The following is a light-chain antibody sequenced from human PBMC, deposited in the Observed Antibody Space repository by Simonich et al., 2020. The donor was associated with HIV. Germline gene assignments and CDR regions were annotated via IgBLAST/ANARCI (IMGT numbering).Light chain of an antibody. V-gene: IGLV2-8*01. Sequence: QSALTQPASVSGSPGQSITISCTETSSDIGVYKYVSWYQQHPGKAPKLMIYEVNKRPSGVPHRFSGSKSGNTASLTVSGLQAEDEADYYCSSYVGTNTVFGGGTKLTVL. J-gene: IGLJ2*01. CDR3: SSYVGTNTV. CDR1: SSDIGVYKY. CDR2: EVN.